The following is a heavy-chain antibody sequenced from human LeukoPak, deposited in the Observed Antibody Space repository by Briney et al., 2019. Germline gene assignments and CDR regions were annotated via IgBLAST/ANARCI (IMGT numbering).Heavy chain of an antibody. Sequence: PGGSLRLSCAASGFTFSINVMSWVRQAPGKGLEWVSGISGSGGSIYYADSVKGRFTISRDSSKNTLDLQMNSLRAEDTAVYYCAKHGDTAMWLDYWGQGTLVTVSS. V-gene: IGHV3-23*01. CDR2: ISGSGGSI. J-gene: IGHJ4*02. D-gene: IGHD5-18*01. CDR1: GFTFSINV. CDR3: AKHGDTAMWLDY.